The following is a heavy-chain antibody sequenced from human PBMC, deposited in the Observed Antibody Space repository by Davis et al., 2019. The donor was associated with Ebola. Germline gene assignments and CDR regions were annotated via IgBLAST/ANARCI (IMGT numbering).Heavy chain of an antibody. Sequence: SVKVSCKASGGTFSSYTISWVRQAPGQGLEWMGRIIPILGIANYAQNFQGRVTLTRDTSASTAYIELSSLRSEDTAVYYCARENKFFSSSSGFDYWGQGTLVTVSS. V-gene: IGHV1-69*04. D-gene: IGHD6-6*01. CDR1: GGTFSSYT. CDR2: IIPILGIA. CDR3: ARENKFFSSSSGFDY. J-gene: IGHJ4*02.